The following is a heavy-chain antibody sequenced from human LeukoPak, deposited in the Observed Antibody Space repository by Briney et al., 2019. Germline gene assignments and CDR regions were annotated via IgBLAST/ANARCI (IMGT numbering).Heavy chain of an antibody. D-gene: IGHD3-10*01. J-gene: IGHJ4*02. Sequence: SESLSLTCNVSGGSTSSRSYYWGWIRQPPGKGLEWIGSIYYSGTTSYNPSLNSRVSISIHTSKNQFSLKLTSVTAADTAVYYCARELNYYGSGRPIAYWGQGTLVTVSS. V-gene: IGHV4-39*07. CDR1: GGSTSSRSYY. CDR2: IYYSGTT. CDR3: ARELNYYGSGRPIAY.